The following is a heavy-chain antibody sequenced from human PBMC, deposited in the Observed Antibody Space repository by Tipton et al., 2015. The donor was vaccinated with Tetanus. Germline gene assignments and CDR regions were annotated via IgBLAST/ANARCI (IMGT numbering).Heavy chain of an antibody. CDR2: RYYRSSRWYD. J-gene: IGHJ5*02. V-gene: IGHV6-1*01. CDR1: GDSVSSKSAA. CDR3: VKSQRFGDNLINWFDP. Sequence: GLVKPSQILSLTCAISGDSVSSKSAAWNWIRQTPSRGLEWLGRRYYRSSRWYDDYAVSLKGRISINEDTSKNQFSLQLNSVTPEDTAVYYCVKSQRFGDNLINWFDPWGQGILVTVSS. D-gene: IGHD3-10*01.